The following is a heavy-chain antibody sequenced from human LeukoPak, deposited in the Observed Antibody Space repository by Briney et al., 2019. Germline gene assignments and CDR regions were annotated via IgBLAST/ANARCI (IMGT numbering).Heavy chain of an antibody. D-gene: IGHD6-19*01. CDR3: ARSRYSSGWYVDY. V-gene: IGHV3-30-3*01. Sequence: PGRSLRLSCAASGFTFSSYAMHWVRQAPGKGLEWVAVISYDGSNKYYADSVKGRFTISRDNSKNTLYLQMNSLRAEDTAVYYCARSRYSSGWYVDYWGQGTLVTVSS. CDR1: GFTFSSYA. J-gene: IGHJ4*02. CDR2: ISYDGSNK.